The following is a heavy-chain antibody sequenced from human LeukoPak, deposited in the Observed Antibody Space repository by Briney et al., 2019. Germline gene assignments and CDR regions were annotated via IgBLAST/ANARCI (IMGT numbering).Heavy chain of an antibody. J-gene: IGHJ6*02. V-gene: IGHV6-1*01. CDR2: TYYRSKWYN. CDR1: GDSVSSNSAA. CDR3: ARERYGSGSYYPYYYYYGMDV. D-gene: IGHD3-10*01. Sequence: SQTLSLTCAISGDSVSSNSAAWNWIRQSPSRGLEWLGRTYYRSKWYNDYAVSVKSRITINPDTSKNQFSLQLNSVTPEDTAVYYCARERYGSGSYYPYYYYYGMDVWGQGTTVTVSS.